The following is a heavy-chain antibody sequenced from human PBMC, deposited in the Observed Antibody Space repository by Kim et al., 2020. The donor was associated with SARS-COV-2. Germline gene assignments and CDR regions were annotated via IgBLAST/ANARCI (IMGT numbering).Heavy chain of an antibody. CDR1: GFTFSSSG. V-gene: IGHV3-30*18. D-gene: IGHD1-26*01. CDR3: AKGVGGLKWDLQWLFDVDY. Sequence: GGSLRLSCAASGFTFSSSGMHWVRQAPGKGLEWVAVISYDGCNTYYADSVKGRFTISRDNSKNTLYLQMNSLRAEDTAVYYCAKGVGGLKWDLQWLFDVDYWGQGTLGTVSS. CDR2: ISYDGCNT. J-gene: IGHJ4*02.